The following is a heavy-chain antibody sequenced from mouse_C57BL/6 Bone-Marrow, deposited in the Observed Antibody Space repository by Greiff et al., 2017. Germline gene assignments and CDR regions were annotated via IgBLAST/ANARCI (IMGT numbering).Heavy chain of an antibody. CDR1: GFNIQDDY. D-gene: IGHD1-1*01. CDR3: TTPYYYGRYFDV. Sequence: EVQLQQSGAELVRPGASVKLSCTASGFNIQDDYMHWVKQRPEQGLEWIGWIDPENGDTEYASKFQGKATITADTSSNTAYLQLSSLTSEDTAVYFCTTPYYYGRYFDVWGTGTTVTVSS. CDR2: IDPENGDT. J-gene: IGHJ1*03. V-gene: IGHV14-4*01.